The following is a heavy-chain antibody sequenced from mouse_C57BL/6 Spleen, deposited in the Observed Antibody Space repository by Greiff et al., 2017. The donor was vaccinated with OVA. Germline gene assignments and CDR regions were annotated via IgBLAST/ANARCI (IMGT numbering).Heavy chain of an antibody. CDR2: INPNNGGT. D-gene: IGHD1-1*01. V-gene: IGHV1-26*01. CDR1: GYTFTDYY. Sequence: EVKLQQSGPELVKPGASVKISCKASGYTFTDYYMNWVKQSPGKSLEWIGDINPNNGGTSYNQKFKGKATLTVDKSSSTAYMELRSLTSEDSAVYYCARYLITTVDWYFDVWGTGTTVTVSS. CDR3: ARYLITTVDWYFDV. J-gene: IGHJ1*03.